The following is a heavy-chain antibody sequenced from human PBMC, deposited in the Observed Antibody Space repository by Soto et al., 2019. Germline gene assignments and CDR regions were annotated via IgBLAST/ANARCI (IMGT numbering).Heavy chain of an antibody. CDR3: ARLMASSGGPNSGFDY. D-gene: IGHD3-10*01. Sequence: QLQLQESGPGLVKPSETLSLTCTVSGGSISSSSHYWGWIRQPPGKGLEWIGSIYYSGSTYYNPSSNSGAPIRVGSAKSLFSLQLSSVSAAATAVYYCARLMASSGGPNSGFDYWGRGTLVTVS. CDR1: GGSISSSSHY. CDR2: IYYSGST. V-gene: IGHV4-39*01. J-gene: IGHJ4*02.